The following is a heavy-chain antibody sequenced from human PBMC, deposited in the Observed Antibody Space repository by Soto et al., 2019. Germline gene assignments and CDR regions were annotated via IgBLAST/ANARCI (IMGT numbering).Heavy chain of an antibody. Sequence: ASVKVSCKASGYTFTSYGISWVRQAPGQGLEWMGWISAYNGNTNYAQKLQGRVTMTTDTSTSTAYMELRSLRSDDTAVYYCARDSFDLPYGSGSPYRFDYWGQGTLVTVSS. J-gene: IGHJ4*02. V-gene: IGHV1-18*01. CDR1: GYTFTSYG. CDR3: ARDSFDLPYGSGSPYRFDY. D-gene: IGHD3-10*01. CDR2: ISAYNGNT.